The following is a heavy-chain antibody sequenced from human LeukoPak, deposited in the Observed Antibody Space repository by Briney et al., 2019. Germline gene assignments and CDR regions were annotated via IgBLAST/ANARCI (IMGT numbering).Heavy chain of an antibody. CDR3: ARDHCTRSSCYEDHYYGMDV. CDR1: GYTFTGYY. D-gene: IGHD2-2*01. Sequence: ASVKVSCKASGYTFTGYYMHWVRQAAGQGLEWRGWINPNSGGTEYAQKFQGRVTMTRDTSITTAYMELSRLRSDDTAMYYCARDHCTRSSCYEDHYYGMDVWGQGTTVTVSS. CDR2: INPNSGGT. V-gene: IGHV1-2*02. J-gene: IGHJ6*02.